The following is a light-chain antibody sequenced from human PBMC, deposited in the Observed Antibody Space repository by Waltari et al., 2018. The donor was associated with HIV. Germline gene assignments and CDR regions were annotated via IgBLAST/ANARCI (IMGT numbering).Light chain of an antibody. CDR2: STS. J-gene: IGKJ2*01. CDR3: LQHHDYPRT. Sequence: QSPSSLSASVGDRITITCRASQDIRYDLGWYQQKPGIPPRRLIYSTSTLQSGVSSRFSGSGSGTEFTLKISSLQPEDSATYYCLQHHDYPRTFGQGTKLEI. V-gene: IGKV1-17*01. CDR1: QDIRYD.